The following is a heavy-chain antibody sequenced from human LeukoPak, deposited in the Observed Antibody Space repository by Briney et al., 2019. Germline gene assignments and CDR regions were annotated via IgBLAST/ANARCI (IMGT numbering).Heavy chain of an antibody. CDR2: IYYSGST. CDR1: GGSISSYY. Sequence: PSETLFLTCTVSGGSISSYYWSWIRQPPGKGLEWIGYIYYSGSTNYNPSLKSRVTISVDTSKNQFSLKLSSVTAADTAVYYCAGRDVSEGIAAAGKVWGQGTLVTVSS. V-gene: IGHV4-59*08. D-gene: IGHD6-13*01. CDR3: AGRDVSEGIAAAGKV. J-gene: IGHJ4*02.